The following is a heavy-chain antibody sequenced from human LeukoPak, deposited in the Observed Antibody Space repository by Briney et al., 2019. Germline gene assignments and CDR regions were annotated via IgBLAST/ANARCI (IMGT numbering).Heavy chain of an antibody. D-gene: IGHD2-8*02. J-gene: IGHJ4*02. Sequence: GSLRPSCAASGFTVSSNYMSWVRQAPGKGLEWVSVIYSGGSTYYADSVKGRFTISRDNSKNTLYLQMNSLRAEDTAVYYCARGAGGHGYWGQGTLVTVSS. CDR1: GFTVSSNY. V-gene: IGHV3-53*01. CDR2: IYSGGST. CDR3: ARGAGGHGY.